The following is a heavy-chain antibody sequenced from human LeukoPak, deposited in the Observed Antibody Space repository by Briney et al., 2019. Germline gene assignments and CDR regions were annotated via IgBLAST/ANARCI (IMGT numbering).Heavy chain of an antibody. D-gene: IGHD2-2*01. V-gene: IGHV4-39*01. Sequence: SETLSLTCTVSGGSISSSSYYWGWIRQPPGKGLEWIGSIYYNGSTYYNPSLKSRVTISVDTSKNQFSLKLSSVTAADTAVYYCARHDCSSTSCSTAFDYWGQGTLVTVSS. CDR1: GGSISSSSYY. CDR2: IYYNGST. J-gene: IGHJ4*02. CDR3: ARHDCSSTSCSTAFDY.